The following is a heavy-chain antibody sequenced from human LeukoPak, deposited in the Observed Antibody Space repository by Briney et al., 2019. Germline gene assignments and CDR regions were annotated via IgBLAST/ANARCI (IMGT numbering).Heavy chain of an antibody. V-gene: IGHV1-2*02. CDR3: ARDEVTAAAGY. CDR2: INPNSGGT. CDR1: GYSFTGCY. D-gene: IGHD6-13*01. Sequence: ASVKVSCKASGYSFTGCYMYWVRQAPGQGLEWMGWINPNSGGTSYAQKFQGRVTMTRDTSISTAYMELSRLRSDDTAVYYCARDEVTAAAGYWGQGTLVTVSS. J-gene: IGHJ4*02.